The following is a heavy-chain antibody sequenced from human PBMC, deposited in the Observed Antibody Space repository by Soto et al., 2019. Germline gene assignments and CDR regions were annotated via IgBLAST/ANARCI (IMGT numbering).Heavy chain of an antibody. CDR1: GFTFSSYA. V-gene: IGHV3-30*04. Sequence: EHLVEFGGGVVQPGRSLRLSCTGSGFTFSSYAMHWVRLAPGKGLEWVAVVSYDGSIENYADSVRGRFTISRDNSKNTVFLQMNSLRVEDTAVYYCAKDLYYYDFSLDDSWGQGTLVTVSS. D-gene: IGHD3-16*01. J-gene: IGHJ5*02. CDR3: AKDLYYYDFSLDDS. CDR2: VSYDGSIE.